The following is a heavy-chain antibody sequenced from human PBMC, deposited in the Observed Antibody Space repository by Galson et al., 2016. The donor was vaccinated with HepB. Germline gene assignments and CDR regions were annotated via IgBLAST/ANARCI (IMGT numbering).Heavy chain of an antibody. D-gene: IGHD3-10*01. Sequence: SLRLSCAASAFAVSGNYMTWVRQTPEKGLEWVSSLYISGSTYYAESVKGRFTISRDNSKNTLYLQMNSLRVEDTAVYYCARVPLRGHDSNGMDVWGKGTTVTVSS. CDR1: AFAVSGNY. CDR2: LYISGST. CDR3: ARVPLRGHDSNGMDV. J-gene: IGHJ6*04. V-gene: IGHV3-53*01.